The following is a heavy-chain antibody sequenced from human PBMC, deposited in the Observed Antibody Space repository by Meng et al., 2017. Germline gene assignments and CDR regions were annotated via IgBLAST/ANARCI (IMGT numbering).Heavy chain of an antibody. CDR3: ARTARLDYGDYGLPDQPYYYYYGMGV. Sequence: SVKVSCKASGGTFSSYAISWVRQAPGQGREWMGGIIPILGTANYAQKFQGRVTITADKSTSTAYMELSSLRSEDTAVYDCARTARLDYGDYGLPDQPYYYYYGMGVWGQGTTVTVSS. CDR2: IIPILGTA. J-gene: IGHJ6*02. CDR1: GGTFSSYA. D-gene: IGHD4-17*01. V-gene: IGHV1-69*06.